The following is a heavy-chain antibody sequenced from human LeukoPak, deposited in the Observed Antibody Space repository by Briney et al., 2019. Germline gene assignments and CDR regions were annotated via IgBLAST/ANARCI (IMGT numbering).Heavy chain of an antibody. CDR1: GGSISSSSYY. CDR3: ALSNSSGWENFDY. D-gene: IGHD6-19*01. J-gene: IGHJ4*02. CDR2: IYYSGST. V-gene: IGHV4-39*01. Sequence: PSETLSLTCTVSGGSISSSSYYWGWIRQPPGKGLEWIGSIYYSGSTYYNPSLKSRVTISVDTSKNQFSLKLSSVTAADTAVYYCALSNSSGWENFDYWGQGTLVTVSS.